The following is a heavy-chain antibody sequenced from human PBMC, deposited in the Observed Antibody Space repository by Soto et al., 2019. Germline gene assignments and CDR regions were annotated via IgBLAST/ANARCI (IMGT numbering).Heavy chain of an antibody. CDR1: GYTFTSYG. Sequence: ASVKVSCKASGYTFTSYGISWVRQAPGQGLEWMGWISAYNGNTNYAQKLQGRVTMTRDTSTSTAYMELRSLRSEDTAVYYCARDRDLDDYGDYDAFDIWGQGTMVTVSS. CDR2: ISAYNGNT. CDR3: ARDRDLDDYGDYDAFDI. J-gene: IGHJ3*02. D-gene: IGHD4-17*01. V-gene: IGHV1-18*01.